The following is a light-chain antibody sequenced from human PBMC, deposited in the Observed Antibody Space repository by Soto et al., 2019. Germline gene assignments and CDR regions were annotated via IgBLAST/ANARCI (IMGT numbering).Light chain of an antibody. CDR1: QSISSW. J-gene: IGKJ1*01. CDR2: DAS. CDR3: QQYNSSSAT. Sequence: DIQVTQSPSTLSASVGDRVTITCRASQSISSWLAWYQQKPGKAPKLLIYDASSLESGVPSRFSGSGSGTEFTLTISSLQPDDFATYYCQQYNSSSATFGQGTKVDI. V-gene: IGKV1-5*01.